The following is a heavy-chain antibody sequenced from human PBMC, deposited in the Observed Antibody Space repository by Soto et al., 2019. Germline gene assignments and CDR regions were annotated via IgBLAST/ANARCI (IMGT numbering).Heavy chain of an antibody. V-gene: IGHV4-4*02. J-gene: IGHJ4*02. CDR3: ALIAAAGTSSFNY. Sequence: QVQLQESGPGLVKPSGTLSLTCAASGGSISSSNWWSWVRQPPGKGLEWIGEIYHSGSTNYNPSLKSRVTITVDKSKNQFSLKLRSVTAADTAVYYCALIAAAGTSSFNYGGQGTLVTVSS. D-gene: IGHD6-13*01. CDR1: GGSISSSNW. CDR2: IYHSGST.